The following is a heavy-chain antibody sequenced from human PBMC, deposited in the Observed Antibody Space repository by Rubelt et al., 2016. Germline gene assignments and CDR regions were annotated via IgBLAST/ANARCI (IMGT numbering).Heavy chain of an antibody. D-gene: IGHD3-10*01. CDR3: ARLFGSHTPSDF. CDR2: IYYSGST. V-gene: IGHV4-39*01. CDR1: GGSISSTSYY. J-gene: IGHJ4*02. Sequence: QLQLQESGPGLVKPSETLSLTCTVSGGSISSTSYYWGWIRQPPGKGLEWIGSIYYSGSTNYKPPLKSRVTISVDTSKNQFSLKLGSGTAADPAVYYCARLFGSHTPSDFWGQGTLVTVSS.